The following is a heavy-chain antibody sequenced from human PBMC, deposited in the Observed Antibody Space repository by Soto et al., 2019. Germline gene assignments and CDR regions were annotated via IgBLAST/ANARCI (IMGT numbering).Heavy chain of an antibody. J-gene: IGHJ2*01. CDR3: ASGLHRYFDL. CDR1: GFTFSSYN. Sequence: GGSLRLSCAASGFTFSSYNMHWGRLATATGLEWVSAIGTAGDTYYPGSVKGRFTISRANAKDSFYLHMNSPRAGDTYVYSWASGLHRYFDLWGRGTLVTVSS. V-gene: IGHV3-13*01. CDR2: IGTAGDT.